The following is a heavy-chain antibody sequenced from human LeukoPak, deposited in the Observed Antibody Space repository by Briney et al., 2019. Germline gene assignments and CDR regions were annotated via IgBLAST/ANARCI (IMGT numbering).Heavy chain of an antibody. J-gene: IGHJ4*02. CDR1: RFTFSNYA. D-gene: IGHD3-22*01. V-gene: IGHV3-23*01. CDR3: AKDGRLYDSSAFDD. CDR2: ISGSGGSS. Sequence: GGSLRLSCAASRFTFSNYAMSWVRQAPGKGLEWVSTISGSGGSSYLVDSVKGRFTISRDNSKNTLFLQMNSLRAEDTAVYYCAKDGRLYDSSAFDDWGQGTLVTVSS.